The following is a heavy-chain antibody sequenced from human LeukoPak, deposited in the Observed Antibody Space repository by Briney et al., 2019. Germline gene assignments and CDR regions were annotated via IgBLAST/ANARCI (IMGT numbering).Heavy chain of an antibody. Sequence: GGSLRLTCVGAGLSNADYGMSWVRQVPGKGLEWVSGIDWSGAASEYADSVKGRFTISRDNAKNSLYLQMNTLRPEDTGVYYCARDLSATWYSLGYWGQGTLVTVSS. J-gene: IGHJ4*02. V-gene: IGHV3-20*04. CDR1: GLSNADYG. CDR3: ARDLSATWYSLGY. CDR2: IDWSGAAS. D-gene: IGHD2-21*02.